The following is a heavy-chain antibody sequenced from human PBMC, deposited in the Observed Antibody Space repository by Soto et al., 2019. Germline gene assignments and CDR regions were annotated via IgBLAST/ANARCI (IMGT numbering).Heavy chain of an antibody. D-gene: IGHD3-22*01. J-gene: IGHJ4*02. CDR3: ASLLFSSGYYFDY. CDR1: GFTFSSYW. V-gene: IGHV3-7*01. CDR2: IKQDGSEK. Sequence: GGSLRLSCASSGFTFSSYWMSWVRQAPGKGLEWVANIKQDGSEKYYVDSVKGRFTISRDNAKNSLYLQMNSLRAEDTAVYYCASLLFSSGYYFDYWGQGTLVTVSS.